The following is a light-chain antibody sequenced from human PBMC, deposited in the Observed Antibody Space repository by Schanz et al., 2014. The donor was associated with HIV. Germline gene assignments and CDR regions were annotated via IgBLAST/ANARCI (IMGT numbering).Light chain of an antibody. CDR1: SSNIGAGYD. CDR2: DSN. CDR3: AAWDDSLNAWV. J-gene: IGLJ3*02. Sequence: QSVLTQPPSVSGAPGQRVTISCTGSSSNIGAGYDVFWYKQLPGTAPKLLIYDSNNRPSGVPDRFSGSKSGTSASLAISGLQSEDEADYYCAAWDDSLNAWVFGGGTKLTVL. V-gene: IGLV1-40*01.